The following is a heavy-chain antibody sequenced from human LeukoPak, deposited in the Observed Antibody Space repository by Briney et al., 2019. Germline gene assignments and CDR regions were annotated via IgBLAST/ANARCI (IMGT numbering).Heavy chain of an antibody. CDR1: GFTISTYA. CDR3: ASEGSGYGELYFDY. CDR2: ISSDGNHK. D-gene: IGHD3-22*01. J-gene: IGHJ4*02. V-gene: IGHV3-30-3*01. Sequence: ERSLRLSCAASGFTISTYAMHWVRQAPGKGLEWVAAISSDGNHKHFADSVRGRFTISRDNSKNTLFLQMNSLRPDDTAVYYCASEGSGYGELYFDYWGQGTLVTVSS.